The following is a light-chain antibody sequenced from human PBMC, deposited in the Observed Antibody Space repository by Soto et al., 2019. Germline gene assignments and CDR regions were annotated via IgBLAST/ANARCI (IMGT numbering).Light chain of an antibody. CDR1: QNGLYSSNNKNY. CDR2: WAS. CDR3: QQYYSTPRT. Sequence: DIVMTQSPDSLAVSLGESSTINCKSSQNGLYSSNNKNYLAWYQQKPGQPPKLLIYWASTRESGVPDRFSGSGSGTDFTLTISNLQAEDVAVYYCQQYYSTPRTFGQGTKVEIK. V-gene: IGKV4-1*01. J-gene: IGKJ1*01.